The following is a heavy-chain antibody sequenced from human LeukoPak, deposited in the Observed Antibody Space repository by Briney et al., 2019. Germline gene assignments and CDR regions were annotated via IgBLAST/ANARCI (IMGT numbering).Heavy chain of an antibody. CDR3: ARTIAGAGSYYGGTGFDY. Sequence: GGSLRPSCAVAGFTFSSYWMHWVSQAPGKGRVCVSRISFDESSTSCADSVKGRFTISRAHAKNTLYLHMNRLRAEDTAVYYCARTIAGAGSYYGGTGFDYWGQGTLVTVSS. V-gene: IGHV3-74*01. CDR1: GFTFSSYW. J-gene: IGHJ4*02. CDR2: ISFDESST. D-gene: IGHD6-19*01.